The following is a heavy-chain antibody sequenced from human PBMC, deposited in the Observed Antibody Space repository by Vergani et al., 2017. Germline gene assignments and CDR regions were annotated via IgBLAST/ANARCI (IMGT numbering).Heavy chain of an antibody. J-gene: IGHJ4*02. V-gene: IGHV1-18*04. CDR3: ARDPAPRVRGVSRVPGY. D-gene: IGHD3-10*01. CDR2: ISAYNGNT. Sequence: QVQLVQSGAEVKKPGASVKVSCKASGYTFTSYGISWVRQAPGQGLEWMGWISAYNGNTNYAQKLQGRVTMTTDTSTSTAYMELRSLRSDDTAVYYCARDPAPRVRGVSRVPGYWGQGTLVTVSS. CDR1: GYTFTSYG.